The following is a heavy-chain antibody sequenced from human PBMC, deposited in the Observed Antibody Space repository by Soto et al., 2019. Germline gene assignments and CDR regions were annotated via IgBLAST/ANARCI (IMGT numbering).Heavy chain of an antibody. D-gene: IGHD4-17*01. CDR2: IIPIFGTA. J-gene: IGHJ6*02. CDR1: GGTFSSYA. CDR3: AVTVTTHYGMDV. Sequence: QVQLVQSGAEVKKPGSSVKVSCKASGGTFSSYAISWVRQAPGQGLEWMGGIIPIFGTANYEQKFQGRVTITADESMSTAYMEMSSLRSEDTAVYYCAVTVTTHYGMDVWGQGTTVTVSS. V-gene: IGHV1-69*01.